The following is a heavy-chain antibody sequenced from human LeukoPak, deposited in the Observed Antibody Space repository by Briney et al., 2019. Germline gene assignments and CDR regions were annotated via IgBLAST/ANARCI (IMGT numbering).Heavy chain of an antibody. J-gene: IGHJ6*02. CDR3: ARGGSSTSCYAGCYYGMDV. CDR2: IYYTGRT. V-gene: IGHV4-39*01. CDR1: GGSITSSGHS. D-gene: IGHD2-2*01. Sequence: SETLSLTCTVSGGSITSSGHSWGWIRQPPGKGLEWTGTIYYTGRTYYNPSLQSRITISVDTSRNQFSLKLSSVTAADTAVYYCARGGSSTSCYAGCYYGMDVWGQGTTVTVSS.